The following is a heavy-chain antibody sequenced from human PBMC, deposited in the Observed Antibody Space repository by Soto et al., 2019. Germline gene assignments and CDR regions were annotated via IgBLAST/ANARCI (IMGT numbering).Heavy chain of an antibody. CDR2: INHSGST. V-gene: IGHV4-34*01. CDR3: ARRIDYYDSSGYRNYFDY. Sequence: SETLSLTCAVYGGSFSGYYWSWIRQPPGKGLEWIGEINHSGSTNYNPSLKSRVTISVDTSKNQFSLKLSSVTAADTAVYYCARRIDYYDSSGYRNYFDYWGQGTLVTVSS. D-gene: IGHD3-22*01. CDR1: GGSFSGYY. J-gene: IGHJ4*02.